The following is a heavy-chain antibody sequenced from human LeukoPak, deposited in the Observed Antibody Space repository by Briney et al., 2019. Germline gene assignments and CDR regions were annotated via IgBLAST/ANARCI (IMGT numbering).Heavy chain of an antibody. V-gene: IGHV4-61*01. CDR3: ARDILPKDAFGI. J-gene: IGHJ3*02. CDR2: IYYSGTT. CDR1: GGSVSSNNDY. Sequence: PSETLSLTCTVSGGSVSSNNDYWSWIRQSPGKGLEWIGYIYYSGTTNYNPSLKSRVTISVDTSENQFSLKLSSVTAADTAVYYCARDILPKDAFGIWGQGTMVTVSS. D-gene: IGHD2-15*01.